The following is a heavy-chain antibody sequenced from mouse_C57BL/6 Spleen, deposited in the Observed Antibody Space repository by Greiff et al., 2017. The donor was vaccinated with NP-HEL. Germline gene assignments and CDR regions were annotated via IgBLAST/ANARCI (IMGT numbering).Heavy chain of an antibody. D-gene: IGHD2-4*01. CDR1: GYTFTDYY. V-gene: IGHV1-26*01. J-gene: IGHJ4*01. CDR2: INPNNGGT. Sequence: EVQLQQSGPELVKPGASVKISCKASGYTFTDYYMNWVKQSHGKSLEWIGDINPNNGGTSYNQKFKGKATLTVDKSSSTAYMELRSLTSEDSAVYYCARSNGDYDPYAMDYWGQGTSVTVSS. CDR3: ARSNGDYDPYAMDY.